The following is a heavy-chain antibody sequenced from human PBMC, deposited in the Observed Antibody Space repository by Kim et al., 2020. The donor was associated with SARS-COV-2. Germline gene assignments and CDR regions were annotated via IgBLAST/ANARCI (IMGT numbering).Heavy chain of an antibody. D-gene: IGHD3-3*01. J-gene: IGHJ4*02. CDR3: ARGAIFGVVIAKDFDY. Sequence: SLKSRVTISVDTSKNQFSLKLSSVTAADTAVYYCARGAIFGVVIAKDFDYWGQGTLVTVSS. V-gene: IGHV4-34*13.